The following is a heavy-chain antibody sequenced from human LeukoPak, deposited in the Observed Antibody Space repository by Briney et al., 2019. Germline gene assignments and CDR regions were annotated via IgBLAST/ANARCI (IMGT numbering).Heavy chain of an antibody. CDR2: VYIGGTT. CDR3: ARRLIDSRYSGDCFDI. D-gene: IGHD2-21*01. J-gene: IGHJ3*02. V-gene: IGHV4-4*07. CDR1: GAAIRSYY. Sequence: PSETLSLTCSVSGAAIRSYYWNWIRQPDGKGLEWIGRVYIGGTTNVNPSLESRLSMSLDTSKNQISLRLNSVTVADTAVYYCARRLIDSRYSGDCFDIWGQGTKVTVSS.